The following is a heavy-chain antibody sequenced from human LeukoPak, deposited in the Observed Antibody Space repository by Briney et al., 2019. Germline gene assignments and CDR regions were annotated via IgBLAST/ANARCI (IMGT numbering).Heavy chain of an antibody. CDR2: INGYNGAT. D-gene: IGHD2-2*01. J-gene: IGHJ4*02. Sequence: GASVNVSCKASGYNFATFGVSWVRQAPGQGPEWMGWINGYNGATNYAQRFQARVTMTTDRSTSTAYMVLRSLTSDDTAVYYCARDGIVLVPDVKYDYWGQGTLVTVSS. CDR3: ARDGIVLVPDVKYDY. V-gene: IGHV1-18*01. CDR1: GYNFATFG.